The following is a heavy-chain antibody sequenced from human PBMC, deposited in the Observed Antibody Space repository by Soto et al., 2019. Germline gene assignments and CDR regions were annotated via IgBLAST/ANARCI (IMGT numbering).Heavy chain of an antibody. J-gene: IGHJ5*02. Sequence: EVQLLESGGGLVQPGGSLRLSCAASGFTFSSYAMSWVRQAPGKGLEWVSAISGSGGSTYYADSVKGRFTISRDNSKNTLYLQMNSLRAEDTAVYYCAKDPIIAAAEPGPIRFDPWGQGTLVTVSS. CDR2: ISGSGGST. D-gene: IGHD6-13*01. V-gene: IGHV3-23*01. CDR3: AKDPIIAAAEPGPIRFDP. CDR1: GFTFSSYA.